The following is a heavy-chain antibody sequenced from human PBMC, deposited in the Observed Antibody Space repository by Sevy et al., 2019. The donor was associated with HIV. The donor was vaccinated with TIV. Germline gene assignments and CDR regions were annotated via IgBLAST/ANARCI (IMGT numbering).Heavy chain of an antibody. V-gene: IGHV3-30-3*01. Sequence: GGSLRLSCAASGFTFSSYAMHWVRQAPGKGLEWVAVISYDGSNKYYADSVKGRFTISRDNSKNTLYLQMNSLRPEDTAVSYCARESDILTGYPRSFDYWGQGTLVTVSS. CDR3: ARESDILTGYPRSFDY. D-gene: IGHD3-9*01. CDR1: GFTFSSYA. CDR2: ISYDGSNK. J-gene: IGHJ4*02.